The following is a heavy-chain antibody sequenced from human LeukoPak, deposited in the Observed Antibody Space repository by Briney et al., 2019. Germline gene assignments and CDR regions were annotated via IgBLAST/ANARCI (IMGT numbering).Heavy chain of an antibody. V-gene: IGHV4-38-2*02. Sequence: SESLSLTCTVSGYSISSGYYWGWIRQPPGKGLEWIGSIYHSGSTYYNPSLKSRVTISVDTSKNQFSLKLSSVTAADTAVYYCARVGKTGTTGVGYYYYYMAVWGKGTTVTVSS. CDR3: ARVGKTGTTGVGYYYYYMAV. J-gene: IGHJ6*03. CDR1: GYSISSGYY. D-gene: IGHD1-1*01. CDR2: IYHSGST.